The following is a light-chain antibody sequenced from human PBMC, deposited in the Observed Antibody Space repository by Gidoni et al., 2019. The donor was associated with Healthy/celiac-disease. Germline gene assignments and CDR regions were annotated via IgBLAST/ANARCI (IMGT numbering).Light chain of an antibody. CDR1: QSVSSSY. V-gene: IGKV3-20*01. CDR2: GAS. CDR3: QQYGSSGVT. J-gene: IGKJ3*01. Sequence: EMVLTQSPGTLSLSPGERATLSCRASQSVSSSYLAWYQQKPGQAPRLLIYGASSRATGIPDFTLTISSLEPEDFAVYYCQQYGSSGVTFGPGTKVDIK.